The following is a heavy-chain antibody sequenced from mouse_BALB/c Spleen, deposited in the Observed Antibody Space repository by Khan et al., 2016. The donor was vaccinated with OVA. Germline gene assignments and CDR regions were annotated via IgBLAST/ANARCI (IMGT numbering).Heavy chain of an antibody. CDR2: INPTSGYT. CDR3: TRDRIDY. J-gene: IGHJ2*01. Sequence: QVQLQQPGAELAKPGASVKMSCKASGYTFTTYWMHWVKQRPGQGLEWIGYINPTSGYTDYNEKFKDRATLSADKSSSTAYMQLSSLTSEDSAVYYCTRDRIDYWGQGNTLTVSS. V-gene: IGHV1-7*01. CDR1: GYTFTTYW.